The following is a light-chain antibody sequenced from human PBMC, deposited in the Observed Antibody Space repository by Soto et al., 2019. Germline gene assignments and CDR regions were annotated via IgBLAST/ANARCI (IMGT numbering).Light chain of an antibody. Sequence: DIQMTQSPSSLSASVGDRVTISCQASHDISIYLTWYQQKPGEAPNVLIYDAFTFETGVQSRFSLSGSGTDYTLPISSLQPEDIATSHCQHYENLPYTFGQGINLEIK. CDR3: QHYENLPYT. J-gene: IGKJ2*01. CDR1: HDISIY. CDR2: DAF. V-gene: IGKV1-33*01.